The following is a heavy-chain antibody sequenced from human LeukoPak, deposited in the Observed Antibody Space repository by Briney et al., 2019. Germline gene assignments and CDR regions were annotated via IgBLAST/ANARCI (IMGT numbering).Heavy chain of an antibody. V-gene: IGHV1-18*01. CDR1: GYTFTSYG. CDR2: ISAYNGNT. J-gene: IGHJ4*02. Sequence: ASVKVSCKASGYTFTSYGISWVRQAPGQGLEWMGWISAYNGNTNYAQKLQGRVTMTTDTSTSTAYMELRGLRSDDTAVYYCARDYTPVEYSSSGYWGQGTLVTVSS. D-gene: IGHD6-6*01. CDR3: ARDYTPVEYSSSGY.